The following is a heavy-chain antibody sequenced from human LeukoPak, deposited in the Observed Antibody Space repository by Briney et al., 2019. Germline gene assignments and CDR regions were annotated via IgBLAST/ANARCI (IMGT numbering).Heavy chain of an antibody. V-gene: IGHV1-46*01. CDR1: GYTFTSYY. CDR2: INPSGGST. Sequence: ASVKVSCKASGYTFTSYYMHWVRQAPGQGLEWMGIINPSGGSTNYAQKFQGRVTITADESTSTAYMELSSLRSEDTAVYYCARDFGYSSSRGGFDPWGQGTLVTVSS. CDR3: ARDFGYSSSRGGFDP. D-gene: IGHD6-6*01. J-gene: IGHJ5*02.